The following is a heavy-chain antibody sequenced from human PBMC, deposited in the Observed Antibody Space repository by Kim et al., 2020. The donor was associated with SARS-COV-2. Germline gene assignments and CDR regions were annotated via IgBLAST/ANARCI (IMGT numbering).Heavy chain of an antibody. Sequence: ASVKVSCKTSGYTFSGYNIHWVRQAPGQGLEWMGRINPNSGGTNHARKFQDRVTMTRDTSISTAYMELSRLRSDDTAIYFCARGVIAVAGYYFDDWGQGT. CDR3: ARGVIAVAGYYFDD. J-gene: IGHJ4*02. V-gene: IGHV1-2*06. CDR2: INPNSGGT. CDR1: GYTFSGYN. D-gene: IGHD6-19*01.